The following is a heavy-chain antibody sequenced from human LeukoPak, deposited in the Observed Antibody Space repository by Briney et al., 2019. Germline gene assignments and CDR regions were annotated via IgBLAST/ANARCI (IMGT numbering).Heavy chain of an antibody. CDR2: IYTSGST. CDR3: ARGLRRGSSTRVPPFAFDI. V-gene: IGHV4-4*07. D-gene: IGHD2-2*01. Sequence: SETLSLTCTVSGGSISSYYWSWIRQPAGKGLEWIGRIYTSGSTNYNPSLKSRVTMSVDTSKNQFSLKLSSVTAADTAVYYCARGLRRGSSTRVPPFAFDIWGQGTMVTVSS. CDR1: GGSISSYY. J-gene: IGHJ3*02.